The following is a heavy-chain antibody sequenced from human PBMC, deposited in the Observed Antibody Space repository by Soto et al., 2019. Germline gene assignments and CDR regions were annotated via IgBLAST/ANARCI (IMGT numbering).Heavy chain of an antibody. CDR3: ANTAMALYYYGMDV. CDR1: GFTFSSYA. Sequence: PGGSLRLSCAASGFTFSSYAMSWVRQAPGKGLEWVSAISGSGGSTYYADSVKGRFTISRDNSKNTLYLQMNSLRAEDTAVYYCANTAMALYYYGMDVWGQGTTVTVSS. D-gene: IGHD5-18*01. CDR2: ISGSGGST. V-gene: IGHV3-23*01. J-gene: IGHJ6*02.